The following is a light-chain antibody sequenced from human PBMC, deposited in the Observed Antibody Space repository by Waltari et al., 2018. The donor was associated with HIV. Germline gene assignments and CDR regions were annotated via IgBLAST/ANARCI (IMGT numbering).Light chain of an antibody. V-gene: IGKV3-11*01. CDR2: ASA. Sequence: EIVLTQSPVTLSLSPGENAALSCTASQSVGYFLAWYQQKPGQAPRPLIYASAKRASGTPARFSGRGSRTNFTLTISPLEPEDFVVYYCQQRINWPRTFGGGTRVEIK. J-gene: IGKJ4*01. CDR3: QQRINWPRT. CDR1: QSVGYF.